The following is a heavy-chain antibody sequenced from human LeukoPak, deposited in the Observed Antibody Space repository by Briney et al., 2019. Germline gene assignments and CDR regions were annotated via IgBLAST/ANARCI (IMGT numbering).Heavy chain of an antibody. CDR2: IYTSETT. D-gene: IGHD1-26*01. Sequence: PSETLSLTCTVSGGSISSYYWSWIRQPAGKGLEWIGRIYTSETTNYNPSLKSRVTISVDTSKNQFSLKLRPVTAADTAVYYCARMGVKLGPFDYWGQGTLVTVSS. CDR3: ARMGVKLGPFDY. V-gene: IGHV4-4*07. CDR1: GGSISSYY. J-gene: IGHJ4*02.